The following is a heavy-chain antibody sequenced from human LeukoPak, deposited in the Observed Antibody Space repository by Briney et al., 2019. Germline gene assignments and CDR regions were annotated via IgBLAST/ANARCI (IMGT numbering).Heavy chain of an antibody. Sequence: QPGGSLRLSCAASGFTFSSYAMSWVRQAPGKGLEWVSAISGSGGSTYYADSVKGRFTISRDNSKNTLYLQMNSLRAEDAAVYYCARVRRWEDYFDYWGQGTLVTVSS. CDR1: GFTFSSYA. J-gene: IGHJ4*02. CDR2: ISGSGGST. D-gene: IGHD1-26*01. V-gene: IGHV3-23*01. CDR3: ARVRRWEDYFDY.